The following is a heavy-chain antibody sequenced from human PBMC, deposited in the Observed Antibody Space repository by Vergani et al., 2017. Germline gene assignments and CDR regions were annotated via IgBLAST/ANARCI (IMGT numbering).Heavy chain of an antibody. CDR2: IYSGGST. D-gene: IGHD3-22*01. J-gene: IGHJ3*02. CDR1: GFTFSSYW. V-gene: IGHV3-66*01. Sequence: EVQLVESGGGLVQPGGSLRLSCAASGFTFSSYWMSWVRQAPGKGLEWVSVIYSGGSTYYADSVKGRFTISRDNSKNTLYLQMNSLRAEDTAVYYCARDRWYYYDSSGYRDAFDIWGQGTMVTVSS. CDR3: ARDRWYYYDSSGYRDAFDI.